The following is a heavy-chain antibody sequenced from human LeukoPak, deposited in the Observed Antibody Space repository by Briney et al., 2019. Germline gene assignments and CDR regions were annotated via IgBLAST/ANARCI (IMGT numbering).Heavy chain of an antibody. CDR2: IYYSGST. V-gene: IGHV4-59*12. J-gene: IGHJ6*02. CDR1: GGSISYYY. CDR3: ARGPRQSTFYGMDV. Sequence: SETLSLTCTVSGGSISYYYWSWIRQPPGKGLELIGYIYYSGSTNYNPSLKSRVTMSVDTSKNQFSLKLTSVTAADTAVYYCARGPRQSTFYGMDVWGQGTTVTVSS. D-gene: IGHD1-14*01.